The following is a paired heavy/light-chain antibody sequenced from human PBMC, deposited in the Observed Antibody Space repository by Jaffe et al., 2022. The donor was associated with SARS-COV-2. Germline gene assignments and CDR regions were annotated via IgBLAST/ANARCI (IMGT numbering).Heavy chain of an antibody. CDR1: GFSFSIYG. D-gene: IGHD2-8*02. CDR3: ARGWGSGTYLSSFDM. Sequence: QGHLVESGGGVVQPGTSLRLSCAASGFSFSIYGMHWVRQAPGKGLEWVAVVYYDGSKEFYADSLKGRITISRDNSKNTLSLQLNSLRVEDTAVYYCARGWGSGTYLSSFDMWGQGTMVTVSS. CDR2: VYYDGSKE. J-gene: IGHJ3*02. V-gene: IGHV3-33*01.
Light chain of an antibody. J-gene: IGLJ1*01. CDR2: DVT. CDR3: NSYAGGNNV. V-gene: IGLV2-8*01. Sequence: QSALTQPPSASGSPGQSVTIPCTGTSSDVVNYDYVSWYQHHPGKAPKLIIYDVTKRPSGVPDRFSGSKSGNTASLTVSGLQAEDEADYYCNSYAGGNNVFGTGTKVTVL. CDR1: SSDVVNYDY.